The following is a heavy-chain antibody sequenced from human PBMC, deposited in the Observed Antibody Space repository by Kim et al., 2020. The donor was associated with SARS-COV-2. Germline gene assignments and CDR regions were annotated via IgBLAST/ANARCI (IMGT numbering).Heavy chain of an antibody. V-gene: IGHV3-7*01. D-gene: IGHD3-9*01. CDR3: ASLSPGIAINHDY. Sequence: YYVDAAKGRFTISGDHARNSLSLHMNNLRAEDTAMYYCASLSPGIAINHDYWGQGTLVTVSS. J-gene: IGHJ4*02.